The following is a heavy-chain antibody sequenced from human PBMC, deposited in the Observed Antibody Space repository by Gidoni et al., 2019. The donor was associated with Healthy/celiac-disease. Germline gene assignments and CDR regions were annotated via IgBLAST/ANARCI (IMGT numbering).Heavy chain of an antibody. CDR1: GFSLSNARMG. V-gene: IGHV2-26*01. J-gene: IGHJ4*02. D-gene: IGHD3-16*01. Sequence: QVTLKESGPVLVKPTETLTLTCTVSGFSLSNARMGVSWIRQPPGKALEWLAHIFSNDEKSYSTSLKSRLTISKDTSKSQVVLTMTNMDPVDTATYYCARIGGPIKTYYDYIWGSHPPPGYFDYWGQGTLVTVSS. CDR3: ARIGGPIKTYYDYIWGSHPPPGYFDY. CDR2: IFSNDEK.